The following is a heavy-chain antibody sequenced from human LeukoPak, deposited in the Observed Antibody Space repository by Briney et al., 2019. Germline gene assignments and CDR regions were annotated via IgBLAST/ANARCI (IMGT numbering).Heavy chain of an antibody. CDR2: NCAYKGNN. V-gene: IGHV1-18*01. CDR1: GYTLPSYG. CDR3: ARGDSSSMNY. D-gene: IGHD6-6*01. Sequence: GASVKVSCKASGYTLPSYGISWVRQAPGQGLEWMGWNCAYKGNNKKEQKPQGRVTLTTDTSTSTAYTGLRSLRSDDTAVYYCARGDSSSMNYWGQGTLVTVSS. J-gene: IGHJ4*02.